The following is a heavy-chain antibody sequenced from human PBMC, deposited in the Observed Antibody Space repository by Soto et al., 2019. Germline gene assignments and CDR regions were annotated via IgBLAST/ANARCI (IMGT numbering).Heavy chain of an antibody. Sequence: QVQLVESGGGMVKPGGSLRLSCAASGFIFSDYYMSWIRQAPGKGLEWVSYISSGSSHTKYVDSMKGRFTISRDNTKNSLYLQMNSLRAEDTAVYYCARGWQWLQYYFDYWGQGTLVTVSS. J-gene: IGHJ4*02. D-gene: IGHD6-19*01. CDR3: ARGWQWLQYYFDY. CDR2: ISSGSSHT. CDR1: GFIFSDYY. V-gene: IGHV3-11*05.